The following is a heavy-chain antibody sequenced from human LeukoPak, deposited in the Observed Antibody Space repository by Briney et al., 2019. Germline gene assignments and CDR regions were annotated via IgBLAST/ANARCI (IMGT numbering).Heavy chain of an antibody. V-gene: IGHV3-23*03. CDR3: RVGVSAIDYFDC. CDR1: GFTFSSYA. D-gene: IGHD2-21*02. J-gene: IGHJ4*02. CDR2: IYSGGST. Sequence: PGGSLRLSCAASGFTFSSYAMSRVRQAPGKGLDWVSVIYSGGSTYYADSVEGRFTISRDNCKSTLCLQMISLRAEDTAVYYCRVGVSAIDYFDCWVEGTLVTVSS.